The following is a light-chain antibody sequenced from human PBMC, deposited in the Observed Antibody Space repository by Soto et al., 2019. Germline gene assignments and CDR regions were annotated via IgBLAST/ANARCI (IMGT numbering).Light chain of an antibody. CDR1: QSVSTK. V-gene: IGKV3-11*01. Sequence: TQSPATLSVSPGETATLPCRASQSVSTKLAWYQKKTGQDPRLLIYDASNRATGIPARFSGSGSGTDFNLTIRSLETEDCAVYDCQQRSNWMITGGPGTRLEIK. CDR2: DAS. CDR3: QQRSNWMIT. J-gene: IGKJ5*01.